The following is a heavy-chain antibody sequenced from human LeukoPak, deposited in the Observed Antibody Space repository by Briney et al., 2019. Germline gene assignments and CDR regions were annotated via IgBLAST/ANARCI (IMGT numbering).Heavy chain of an antibody. Sequence: GGSLRLSCAASGFTFSSYAMTWARQAPGKGLEWVANIKEDGSKKYHVDSVKGRFTTSRDNAKNALYLQMNSLRAEDTAVYYCARLGPRQKSDYWGQGTLVTVSS. V-gene: IGHV3-7*01. CDR3: ARLGPRQKSDY. CDR2: IKEDGSKK. CDR1: GFTFSSYA. J-gene: IGHJ4*02.